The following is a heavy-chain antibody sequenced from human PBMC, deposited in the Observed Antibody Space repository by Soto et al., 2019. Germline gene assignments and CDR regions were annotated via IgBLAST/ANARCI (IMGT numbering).Heavy chain of an antibody. V-gene: IGHV4-31*03. CDR3: ATLLGSHQHYYFGIDV. J-gene: IGHJ6*02. CDR1: GYSMTSGGYY. CDR2: IYYSGGT. Sequence: QMQLQESGPELVKPSQTPSLICTVSGYSMTSGGYYWSWIRHLPGKGLEWIGYIYYSGGTQFNPSLKSRVSMSVDTSKNQFSLRLSSVTAADTAVYYCATLLGSHQHYYFGIDVWGQGTTVTVSS. D-gene: IGHD2-2*01.